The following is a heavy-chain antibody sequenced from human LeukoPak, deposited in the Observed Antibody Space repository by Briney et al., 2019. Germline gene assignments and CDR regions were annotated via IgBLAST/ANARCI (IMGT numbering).Heavy chain of an antibody. J-gene: IGHJ4*02. CDR1: GGSFSGYY. D-gene: IGHD3-22*01. V-gene: IGHV4-34*01. CDR2: INHSGST. CDR3: ARGPPGFGMIVPYYFDY. Sequence: SETLSLTCAVYGGSFSGYYWSWIRQPPGKGLEWIGEINHSGSTNYNPSLKGRVTISVDTSKNQFSLKLSSVTAADTAVYYCARGPPGFGMIVPYYFDYWGQGTLVTVSS.